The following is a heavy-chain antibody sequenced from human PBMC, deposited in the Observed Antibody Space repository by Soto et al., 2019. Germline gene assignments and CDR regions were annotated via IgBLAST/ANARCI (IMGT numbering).Heavy chain of an antibody. Sequence: QVQLVESGGGLVKPGGSLRLSCAASGFTFRDYYMSWIRQAPGKGLEWVSYVSSSGTTMYYADSVKGRFTISRDNAKKSLYLQMNSLRAEDTAVYYCARTNWGPYYYYGMDVWGQGTTVTVSS. CDR1: GFTFRDYY. D-gene: IGHD7-27*01. CDR2: VSSSGTTM. J-gene: IGHJ6*02. V-gene: IGHV3-11*01. CDR3: ARTNWGPYYYYGMDV.